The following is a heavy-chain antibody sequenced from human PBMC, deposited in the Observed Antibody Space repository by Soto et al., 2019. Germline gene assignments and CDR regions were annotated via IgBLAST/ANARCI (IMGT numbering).Heavy chain of an antibody. V-gene: IGHV4-39*01. Sequence: PSETLSLTCTVSGGSISSSSYYWGWIRQPPGKGLEWIGSIYYSGSTYYNPSLKSRVTISVDTSKNQFSLKLSSVTAADTAVYYCARHRRRYSIAVAGTSFGTNWFDPWGQGTLVTVSS. CDR1: GGSISSSSYY. CDR2: IYYSGST. D-gene: IGHD6-19*01. J-gene: IGHJ5*02. CDR3: ARHRRRYSIAVAGTSFGTNWFDP.